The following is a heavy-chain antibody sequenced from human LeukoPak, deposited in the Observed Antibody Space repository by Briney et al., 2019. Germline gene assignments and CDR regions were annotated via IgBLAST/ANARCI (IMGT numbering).Heavy chain of an antibody. V-gene: IGHV3-21*01. CDR1: GFTFSSYS. Sequence: GGSPRLSCAASGFTFSSYSMNWVRQAPGKGLEWVSSISSSSSYIYYADSVKGRFTISRDNAKNSLYLQMNSLRAEDTAVYYCAATYYYDSSGYYGGAFDIWGQGTMVTVSS. J-gene: IGHJ3*02. CDR2: ISSSSSYI. D-gene: IGHD3-22*01. CDR3: AATYYYDSSGYYGGAFDI.